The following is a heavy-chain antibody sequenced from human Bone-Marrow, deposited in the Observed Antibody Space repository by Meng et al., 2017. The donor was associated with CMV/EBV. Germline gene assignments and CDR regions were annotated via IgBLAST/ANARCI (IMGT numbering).Heavy chain of an antibody. D-gene: IGHD6-19*01. V-gene: IGHV3-53*01. CDR1: GFTVSSNY. CDR3: ARAPGLAGYGIDV. Sequence: GESLKISCAASGFTVSSNYMGWVRQAPGKGLGWVSVIYSGGSTYNADSVKGRFTISRDNSKNTLYLQMNSLRGEDTAVYYCARAPGLAGYGIDVWGQGTTVTVSS. J-gene: IGHJ6*02. CDR2: IYSGGST.